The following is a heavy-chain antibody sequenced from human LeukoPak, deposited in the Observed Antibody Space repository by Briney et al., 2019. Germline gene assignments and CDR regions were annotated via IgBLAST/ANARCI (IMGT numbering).Heavy chain of an antibody. Sequence: GGSLRLSCAASGFTFNTFNMNWVRQAPGKGLEWVSSITSGGDYIYYADSVKGRFTTSRDNAKNSLSLQLNSLRVEDTTVYYCARGHYDVLAASYKWTPDYWGQGTLVTVSS. J-gene: IGHJ4*02. CDR1: GFTFNTFN. CDR3: ARGHYDVLAASYKWTPDY. V-gene: IGHV3-21*01. D-gene: IGHD3-9*01. CDR2: ITSGGDYI.